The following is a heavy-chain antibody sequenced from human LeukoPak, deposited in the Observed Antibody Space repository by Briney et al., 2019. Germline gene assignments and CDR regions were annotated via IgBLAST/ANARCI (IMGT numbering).Heavy chain of an antibody. D-gene: IGHD5-24*01. Sequence: DSVKGRFTISRDNAKNSLYLQMNSLRAEDTAVYYCAAELETATNAFDIWGQGTMVTVSS. V-gene: IGHV3-21*04. J-gene: IGHJ3*02. CDR3: AAELETATNAFDI.